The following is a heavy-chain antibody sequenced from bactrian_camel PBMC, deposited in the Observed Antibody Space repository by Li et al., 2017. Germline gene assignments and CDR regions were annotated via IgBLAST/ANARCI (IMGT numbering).Heavy chain of an antibody. CDR1: GFAIGSSH. CDR3: SKWWAN. Sequence: VQLVESGGGLVQPGGSLRLSCAASGFAIGSSHMSWVRQAPGKGLESVSTISADGGDTYYRDSVKGRLTISRDNAKNTVYLQMNSLKPEDTAIYYCSKWWANWGQGTQVTVS. J-gene: IGHJ4*01. D-gene: IGHD7*01. CDR2: ISADGGDT. V-gene: IGHV3S40*01.